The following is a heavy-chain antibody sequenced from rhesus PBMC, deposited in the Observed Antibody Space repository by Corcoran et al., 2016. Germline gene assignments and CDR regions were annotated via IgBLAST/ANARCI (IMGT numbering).Heavy chain of an antibody. CDR1: GGSISSRY. J-gene: IGHJ4*01. V-gene: IGHV4-169*02. CDR2: IYGSGSST. CDR3: ASSPTVAGDY. D-gene: IGHD4-29*01. Sequence: QLQLQESGPGLVKPSETLSVTCAVSGGSISSRYWSWIRQAPGKGLEWIGYIYGSGSSTNYNPSLKSRVTLSVDTSKNQLSLKLSSVTAADTAVYYCASSPTVAGDYWGQGVLVTVSS.